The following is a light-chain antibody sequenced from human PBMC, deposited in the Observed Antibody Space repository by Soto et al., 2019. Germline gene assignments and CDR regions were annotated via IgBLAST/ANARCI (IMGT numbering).Light chain of an antibody. J-gene: IGLJ2*01. V-gene: IGLV1-51*01. CDR3: ATWDSSLSAVV. Sequence: QSVLTQPPSVSATPGQKVTISYSGSSSNIGNNYVSWYQQFPGAAPKLLIYDNYWRPSGIPDRFSASKSGTSATLGITGLQTGDEADYYCATWDSSLSAVVVGGGTKVTVL. CDR2: DNY. CDR1: SSNIGNNY.